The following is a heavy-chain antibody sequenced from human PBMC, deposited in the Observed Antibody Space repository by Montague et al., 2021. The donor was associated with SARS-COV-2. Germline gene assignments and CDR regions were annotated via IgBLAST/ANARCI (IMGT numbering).Heavy chain of an antibody. V-gene: IGHV4-34*01. J-gene: IGHJ6*02. CDR1: GGSFSGYY. Sequence: SETLSLTCAVYGGSFSGYYWSWIRQPPGKGLEWIGEINHSGSTNYNPSLKSRVTISVDTSKNQFSLKLSSVTAADTAVYYCARGRRILLWLGELLSGGDYYGMDVWGQGTRVTVSS. CDR2: INHSGST. CDR3: ARGRRILLWLGELLSGGDYYGMDV. D-gene: IGHD3-10*01.